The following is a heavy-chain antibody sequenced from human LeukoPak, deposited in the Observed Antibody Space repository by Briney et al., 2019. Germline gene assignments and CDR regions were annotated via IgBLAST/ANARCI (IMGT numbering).Heavy chain of an antibody. D-gene: IGHD3-3*01. CDR1: GFTFDDYG. V-gene: IGHV3-20*04. CDR2: INWNGGST. J-gene: IGHJ6*03. CDR3: ARYYDFCSGSIGYYYYMDV. Sequence: SGGSLRLSCAASGFTFDDYGMSWVRQAPGKGLEWVSGINWNGGSTGYADSVKGRFTISRDNAKNSLYLQMNSLRAEDTALYYCARYYDFCSGSIGYYYYMDVWGKGTTVTVSS.